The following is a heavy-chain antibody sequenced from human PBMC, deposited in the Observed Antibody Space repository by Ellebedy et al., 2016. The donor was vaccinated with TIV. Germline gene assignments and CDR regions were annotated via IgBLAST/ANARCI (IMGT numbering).Heavy chain of an antibody. J-gene: IGHJ4*02. CDR3: ARAPRSGYPDY. V-gene: IGHV4-39*07. CDR2: IYYSGST. CDR1: GGSISSSSYY. Sequence: SETLSLTXTVSGGSISSSSYYWGWIRQPPGKGLEWIGSIYYSGSTYYNPSLKSRVTISVDTSKNQFSLKLSSVTAADTAVYYCARAPRSGYPDYWGQGTLVTVSS. D-gene: IGHD3-3*01.